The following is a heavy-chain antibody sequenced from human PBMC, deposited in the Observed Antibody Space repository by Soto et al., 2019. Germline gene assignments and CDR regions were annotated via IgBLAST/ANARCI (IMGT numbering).Heavy chain of an antibody. CDR3: AGVESITMVRGVIDY. CDR1: GFTFSSYA. Sequence: QVQLVESGGGVVQPGRSLRLSCAASGFTFSSYAMHWVRQAPGKGLEWVAVISYDGSNKYYADSVKGRFTISRDNSKNALYLQMNSLRAEDTAVYYCAGVESITMVRGVIDYWGQGTLVTVSS. V-gene: IGHV3-30-3*01. CDR2: ISYDGSNK. J-gene: IGHJ4*02. D-gene: IGHD3-10*01.